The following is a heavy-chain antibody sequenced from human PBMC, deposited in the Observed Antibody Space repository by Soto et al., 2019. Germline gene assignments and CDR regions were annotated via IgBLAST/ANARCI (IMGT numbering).Heavy chain of an antibody. J-gene: IGHJ4*02. D-gene: IGHD3-9*01. V-gene: IGHV2-5*01. CDR2: IYWHDDK. Sequence: QITLKESGPALLKPTQTLMLTCSFSGFSLDTTGMGVGWVRQAPGKALEWLANIYWHDDKRYNPSLEGRVTISKDPSKNQVVLTMTNMPPGATEPYFWARVYICIYLWVQVLLVTVAS. CDR3: ARVYICIYL. CDR1: GFSLDTTGMG.